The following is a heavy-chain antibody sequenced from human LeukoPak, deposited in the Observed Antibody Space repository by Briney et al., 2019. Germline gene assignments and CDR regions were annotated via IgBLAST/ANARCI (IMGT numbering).Heavy chain of an antibody. CDR1: GFPFSDYY. J-gene: IGHJ4*02. CDR2: ISGSSSYS. V-gene: IGHV3-11*06. Sequence: GGSLRLSCAASGFPFSDYYMSWIRQAPGKGLEWISYISGSSSYSNYADSVKGRFTISRDSAQNSLYLQMNSLRVEDTAVYYCARDSPPSYWGQGTLVIVSS. CDR3: ARDSPPSY.